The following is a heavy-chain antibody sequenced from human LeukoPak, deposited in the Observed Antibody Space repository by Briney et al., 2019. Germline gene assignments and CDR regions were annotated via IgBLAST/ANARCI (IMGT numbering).Heavy chain of an antibody. D-gene: IGHD3-22*01. CDR3: ASSRGIYYDSIFDY. Sequence: GGSLRLSCAASGFTFSSYAMHWVRQAPGKGLEGVAVISYDGSNKYYADSVKGRFTISRDNSKNTLYLQMNSLRAEDTAVYYCASSRGIYYDSIFDYWGQGTLVTVSS. CDR1: GFTFSSYA. J-gene: IGHJ4*02. V-gene: IGHV3-30-3*01. CDR2: ISYDGSNK.